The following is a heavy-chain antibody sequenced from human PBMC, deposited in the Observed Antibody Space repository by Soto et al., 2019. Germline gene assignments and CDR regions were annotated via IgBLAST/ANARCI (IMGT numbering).Heavy chain of an antibody. CDR2: IKYDATTT. D-gene: IGHD3-10*01. Sequence: EVQLVESGGGLIQPGGSLRLSCAASEFTFSDYWMHWVRQAPGKGLVWVSRIKYDATTTNYADSVRGRFTISRDNAKNTVYLQMDSLRADDTGVYCCARGLKGFYGSDYWGQGTLVTVSS. J-gene: IGHJ4*02. CDR1: EFTFSDYW. V-gene: IGHV3-74*01. CDR3: ARGLKGFYGSDY.